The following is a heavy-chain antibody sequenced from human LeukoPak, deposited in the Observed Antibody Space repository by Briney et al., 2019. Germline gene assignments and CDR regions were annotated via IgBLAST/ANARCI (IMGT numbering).Heavy chain of an antibody. D-gene: IGHD2-2*01. CDR3: ASSPAAARYYFDY. CDR2: ISSSSSYI. Sequence: GGSLRLSCAASGFTFSSYSMNWVRQAPGKGLEWVSSISSSSSYIYYADSVKGRFTISRDNAKNSLYLQMNSLRAEDTAVYYCASSPAAARYYFDYWGQGTLVTVSS. CDR1: GFTFSSYS. J-gene: IGHJ4*02. V-gene: IGHV3-21*01.